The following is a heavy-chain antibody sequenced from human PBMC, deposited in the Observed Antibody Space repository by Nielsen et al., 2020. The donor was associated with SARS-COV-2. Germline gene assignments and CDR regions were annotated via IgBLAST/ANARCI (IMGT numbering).Heavy chain of an antibody. V-gene: IGHV3-33*08. CDR2: IWHDGSKR. Sequence: GESLKISCAASGFTFSSYGMHWVRQAPGKGLEWVAVIWHDGSKRNYASSVEGRFTISRDNSKNTLALQLDSLRAEDTAVYYCARHRRGGDFYFWGQGTLVTVSS. CDR3: ARHRRGGDFYF. D-gene: IGHD4-17*01. J-gene: IGHJ4*02. CDR1: GFTFSSYG.